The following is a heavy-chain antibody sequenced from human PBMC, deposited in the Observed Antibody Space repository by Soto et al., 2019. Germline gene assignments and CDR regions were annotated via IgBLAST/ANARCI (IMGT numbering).Heavy chain of an antibody. D-gene: IGHD3-3*01. V-gene: IGHV3-7*01. CDR3: ARMYYDFWSGPEYYFDY. CDR2: IKQDGSEK. J-gene: IGHJ4*02. CDR1: GFTFSSYW. Sequence: PGGSLRLSCAASGFTFSSYWMSWVRQAPGKGLEWVANIKQDGSEKYYVDSVKGRFTISRDNAKNSLYLQMNSLRAEDTAVYYCARMYYDFWSGPEYYFDYWGQGTLVTVSS.